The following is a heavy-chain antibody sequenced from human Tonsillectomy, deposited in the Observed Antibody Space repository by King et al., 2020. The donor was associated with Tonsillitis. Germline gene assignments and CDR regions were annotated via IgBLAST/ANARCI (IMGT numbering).Heavy chain of an antibody. V-gene: IGHV3-30*18. Sequence: QLVQSGGGVVQPGRSLRLSCAASGFTFSSYGMHWVRQAPGKGLEWVAVISYDGSNKYYADSVKGRFTISRDNSKTTLYLQMNSLRAEDTAVYYCAKAYYYDSSGYPPDYWGQGTLVTVSS. CDR2: ISYDGSNK. D-gene: IGHD3-22*01. J-gene: IGHJ4*02. CDR3: AKAYYYDSSGYPPDY. CDR1: GFTFSSYG.